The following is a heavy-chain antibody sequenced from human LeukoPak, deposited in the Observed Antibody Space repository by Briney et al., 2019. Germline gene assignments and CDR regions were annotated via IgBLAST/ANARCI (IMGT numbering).Heavy chain of an antibody. J-gene: IGHJ4*02. V-gene: IGHV4-39*01. CDR2: IYYSGST. D-gene: IGHD6-19*01. CDR3: ASPSLTSGFDY. CDR1: GGSISSSSYY. Sequence: SETLSLTCTVSGGSISSSSYYWGWIRQPPGKGLEWIGSIYYSGSTYYNPSLKSRVTISVDTSKNQFSLKLSSVTAADTAVYYCASPSLTSGFDYWGQGTLVTVSS.